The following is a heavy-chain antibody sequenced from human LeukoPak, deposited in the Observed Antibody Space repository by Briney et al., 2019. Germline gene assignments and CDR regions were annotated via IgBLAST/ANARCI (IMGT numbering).Heavy chain of an antibody. CDR1: GYTFTSYG. D-gene: IGHD3-9*01. V-gene: IGHV1-69*13. CDR3: AREGAVGDILTGYFDY. J-gene: IGHJ4*02. CDR2: IIPIFGTA. Sequence: ASVKVSCKASGYTFTSYGISWVRQAPGQGLEWMGGIIPIFGTANYAQKFQGRVTITADESTSTAYMELSSLRSEDTAVYYCAREGAVGDILTGYFDYWGQGTLVTVSS.